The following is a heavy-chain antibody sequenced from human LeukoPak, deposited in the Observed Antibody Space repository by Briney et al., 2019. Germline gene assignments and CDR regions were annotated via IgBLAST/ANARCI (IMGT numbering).Heavy chain of an antibody. D-gene: IGHD6-13*01. CDR3: ARDFGSSSWYGY. Sequence: GGSLRLSCAASGFTFSSYWMHWVRQAPGKGLVWVSRINSDGSSTSYADSVKGRFTISRDNAKNTLYLQLNSLRAEDTAVYYCARDFGSSSWYGYWGQGTLVTVSS. CDR2: INSDGSST. V-gene: IGHV3-74*01. CDR1: GFTFSSYW. J-gene: IGHJ4*02.